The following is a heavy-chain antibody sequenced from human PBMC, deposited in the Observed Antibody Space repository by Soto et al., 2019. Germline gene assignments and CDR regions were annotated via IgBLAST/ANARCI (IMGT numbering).Heavy chain of an antibody. Sequence: QEQLVESGGGVIQPGRSLRLSCAASGFTFSTYDMHWVRQAPGKGLEWVAVISYDGSNKYYVDSVKGRFTISRDNSKNTLYLQMNSLRAEDTAVYYCAKDPRTIRFLVYYGMDVWGQGTTVTVSS. CDR1: GFTFSTYD. V-gene: IGHV3-30*18. CDR2: ISYDGSNK. D-gene: IGHD3-3*01. CDR3: AKDPRTIRFLVYYGMDV. J-gene: IGHJ6*02.